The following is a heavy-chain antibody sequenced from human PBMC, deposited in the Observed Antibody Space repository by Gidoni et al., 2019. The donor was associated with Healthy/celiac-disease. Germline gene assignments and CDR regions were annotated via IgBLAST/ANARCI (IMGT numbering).Heavy chain of an antibody. CDR1: GFTFSSYW. D-gene: IGHD2-15*01. CDR2: INSDGSST. V-gene: IGHV3-74*01. CDR3: AKEGDGGFDY. Sequence: EVQLVESGGGFVQPGGSLRLPFAASGFTFSSYWMHWVRQAPGKGLVWVSRINSDGSSTSYADSVKGRFTISRDNAKNTLYLQMNSLRAEDTAVYYCAKEGDGGFDYWGQGTLVTVSS. J-gene: IGHJ4*02.